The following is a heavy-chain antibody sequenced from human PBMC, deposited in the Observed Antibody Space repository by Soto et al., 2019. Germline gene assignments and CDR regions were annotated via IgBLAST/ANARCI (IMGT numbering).Heavy chain of an antibody. D-gene: IGHD1-20*01. J-gene: IGHJ4*02. Sequence: GGSLRLSCAASGFTFSSYAMSWVRQAPGKGLEWVSAISGSGGSTYYADSVKGRFTISRDNSKNTLYLQMNSLRAEDTAVYYCAKVPSVVITVYYFDYWGQGTLVTVSS. CDR3: AKVPSVVITVYYFDY. V-gene: IGHV3-23*01. CDR1: GFTFSSYA. CDR2: ISGSGGST.